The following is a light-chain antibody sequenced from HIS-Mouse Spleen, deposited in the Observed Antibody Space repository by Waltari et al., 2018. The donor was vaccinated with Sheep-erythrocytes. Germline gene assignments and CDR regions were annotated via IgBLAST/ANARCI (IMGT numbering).Light chain of an antibody. V-gene: IGLV2-11*01. J-gene: IGLJ1*01. CDR2: DVS. CDR3: CSYAGSYNHV. CDR1: SSDVGGYNY. Sequence: QSALTQPRSVSGSPGQSVTISCTGTSSDVGGYNYVSWYQQHPGKAPKLMIYDVSKRPPGGPDRFSASKSGNTASLTIFGLQAEDEADYYCCSYAGSYNHVFATGTKVTVL.